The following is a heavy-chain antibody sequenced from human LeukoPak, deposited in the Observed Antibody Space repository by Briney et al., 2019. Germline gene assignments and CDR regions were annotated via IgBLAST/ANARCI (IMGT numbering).Heavy chain of an antibody. CDR2: IKQDGSEK. V-gene: IGHV3-7*01. CDR3: ASPGRLDAFDI. Sequence: PGGSLRLSRAASGFTFSSYWMSWVRQAPGKGLEWVANIKQDGSEKYYVDSVKGRFTISRDNAKNSLYLQMNSLRAADTAVYYCASPGRLDAFDIWGQGTMVTVSS. CDR1: GFTFSSYW. J-gene: IGHJ3*02. D-gene: IGHD6-25*01.